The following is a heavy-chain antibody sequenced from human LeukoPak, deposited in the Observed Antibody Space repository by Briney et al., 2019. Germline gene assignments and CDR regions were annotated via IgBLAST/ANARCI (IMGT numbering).Heavy chain of an antibody. CDR2: IYSGGST. CDR1: GFTVSSNY. V-gene: IGHV3-53*01. D-gene: IGHD1-26*01. CDR3: ARLDYSGSYYFDY. Sequence: GGSLRLSCAASGFTVSSNYMSWVRQAPGKGLERVSVIYSGGSTYYADSVKGRFTISRDNSKNTLYLQMNSLRAEDTAVYYCARLDYSGSYYFDYWGQGTLVTVSS. J-gene: IGHJ4*02.